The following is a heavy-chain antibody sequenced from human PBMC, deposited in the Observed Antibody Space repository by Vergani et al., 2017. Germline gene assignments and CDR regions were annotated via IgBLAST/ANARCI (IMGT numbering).Heavy chain of an antibody. CDR3: AKEAVVVSHFDY. V-gene: IGHV3-30*18. Sequence: QVQLVESGGGVVQPGRSLRLSCAASGFTFSSYGMHWVRRAPGKGLEWVAVISYDGSNKYYADSVKGRFTISRDNSKNTLYLQMNSLRAEDTAVYYCAKEAVVVSHFDYWGQGTLVTVSS. CDR2: ISYDGSNK. J-gene: IGHJ4*02. D-gene: IGHD3-22*01. CDR1: GFTFSSYG.